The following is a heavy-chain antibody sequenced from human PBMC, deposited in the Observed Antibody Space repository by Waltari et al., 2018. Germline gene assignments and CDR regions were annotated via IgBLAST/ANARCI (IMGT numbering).Heavy chain of an antibody. J-gene: IGHJ6*03. CDR2: INSDGSST. CDR1: GFTFSSYW. Sequence: EVQLVESGGGLVQPGGSLRLSCAASGFTFSSYWMHWVSQAQGKGLVWVSRINSDGSSTSYADSVKGRFTISRDNAKNTLYLQMNSLRAEDTAVYYCARGGAGGPRGYYYYYYMDVWGKGTTVTVSS. D-gene: IGHD2-15*01. CDR3: ARGGAGGPRGYYYYYYMDV. V-gene: IGHV3-74*01.